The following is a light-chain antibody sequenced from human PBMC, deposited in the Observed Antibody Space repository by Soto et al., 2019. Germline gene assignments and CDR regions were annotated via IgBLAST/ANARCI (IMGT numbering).Light chain of an antibody. J-gene: IGLJ1*01. V-gene: IGLV2-14*01. CDR3: TSFTRSSTFV. CDR2: EVS. Sequence: QSVLTQPASVSGSPGQSITISCTGTSSDVGGYNYVPWYQQHPGKAPKLMIYEVSNRPSGVSNRFSGSKSGNTASLTISGLQAEDEADYYCTSFTRSSTFVFGTGTKVTVL. CDR1: SSDVGGYNY.